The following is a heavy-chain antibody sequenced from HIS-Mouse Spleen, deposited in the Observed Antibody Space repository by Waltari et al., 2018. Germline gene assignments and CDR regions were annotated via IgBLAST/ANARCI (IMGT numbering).Heavy chain of an antibody. Sequence: QVQLVESGGGVVQPGRSLRLSCAAPGFTFSSHAMPWVRQAPGKGLEWVAVISYDGSNKYYADSVKGRFTISRDNSKNTLYLQMNSLRAEDTAVYYCARGFVDTAMVDYWGQGTLVTVSS. D-gene: IGHD5-18*01. CDR3: ARGFVDTAMVDY. CDR2: ISYDGSNK. J-gene: IGHJ4*02. CDR1: GFTFSSHA. V-gene: IGHV3-30-3*01.